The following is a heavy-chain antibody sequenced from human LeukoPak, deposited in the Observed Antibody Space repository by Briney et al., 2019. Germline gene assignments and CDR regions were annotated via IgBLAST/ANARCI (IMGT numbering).Heavy chain of an antibody. CDR2: IYPGDSDT. J-gene: IGHJ3*02. CDR3: GRIPAAGSLKGSFDI. CDR1: GYSFTSYW. V-gene: IGHV5-51*01. D-gene: IGHD6-13*01. Sequence: GESLKISCKGSGYSFTSYWIGWVRQMPGKGLEWMGIIYPGDSDTRYSPSFQGQVTISADKSISTAYLQWSSLKASDSAMYYCGRIPAAGSLKGSFDIWGQETMVTVSS.